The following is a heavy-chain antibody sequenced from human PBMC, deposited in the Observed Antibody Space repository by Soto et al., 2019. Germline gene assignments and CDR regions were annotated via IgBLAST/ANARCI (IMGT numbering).Heavy chain of an antibody. D-gene: IGHD5-12*01. CDR2: ISGSGGST. CDR3: AKDSKGGRDGYNGAFDI. V-gene: IGHV3-23*01. J-gene: IGHJ3*02. CDR1: GFTFSSYA. Sequence: PGGSLRLSCAASGFTFSSYAMSWVRQAPGKGLEWVSAISGSGGSTYYADSVKGRFTISRDNSKNTLYLQMNSLRAEDTAVYYCAKDSKGGRDGYNGAFDIWGQGTMVTVSS.